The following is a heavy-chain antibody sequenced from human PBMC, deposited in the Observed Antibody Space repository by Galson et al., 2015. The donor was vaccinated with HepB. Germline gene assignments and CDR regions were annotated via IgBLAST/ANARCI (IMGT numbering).Heavy chain of an antibody. CDR3: ATRSGASGWYSYFQH. D-gene: IGHD6-19*01. V-gene: IGHV3-23*01. CDR2: MSDNGDNT. CDR1: GFTFSSYA. J-gene: IGHJ1*01. Sequence: SLRLSCAASGFTFSSYAIMWVRQAPGKGLEWVSGMSDNGDNTFYADSVKGRFTIPRDISKNTVYLQMNSLRVEDTAVYYCATRSGASGWYSYFQHWGQGTLVTVSS.